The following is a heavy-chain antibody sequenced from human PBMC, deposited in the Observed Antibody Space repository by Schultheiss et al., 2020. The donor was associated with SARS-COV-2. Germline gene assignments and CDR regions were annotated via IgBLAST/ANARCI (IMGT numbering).Heavy chain of an antibody. CDR3: AKGADGDPYYYYYYMDV. J-gene: IGHJ6*03. V-gene: IGHV3-9*01. D-gene: IGHD4-17*01. Sequence: GGSLRLSCAASGFTFDDYAMHWVRQAPGKGLEWVSGISWNSGSIGYADSVKGRFTISRDNSKNTLYLQMNSLRAEDTAVYYCAKGADGDPYYYYYYMDVWGKGTTVTVSS. CDR1: GFTFDDYA. CDR2: ISWNSGSI.